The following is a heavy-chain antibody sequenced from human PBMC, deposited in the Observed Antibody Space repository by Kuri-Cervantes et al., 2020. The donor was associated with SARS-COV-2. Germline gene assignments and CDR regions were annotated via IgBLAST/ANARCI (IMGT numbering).Heavy chain of an antibody. Sequence: SVKVSCKASGGTFSSYAISWVRQAPGQGLEWMGWINTNTGNPTYAQGFTGRFVFSLDTSVSTAYLQISSLKAEDTAVYYCGRGYCSNGVCLDSWGQGTLVTVSS. CDR3: GRGYCSNGVCLDS. D-gene: IGHD2-8*01. V-gene: IGHV7-4-1*02. J-gene: IGHJ4*02. CDR1: GGTFSSYA. CDR2: INTNTGNP.